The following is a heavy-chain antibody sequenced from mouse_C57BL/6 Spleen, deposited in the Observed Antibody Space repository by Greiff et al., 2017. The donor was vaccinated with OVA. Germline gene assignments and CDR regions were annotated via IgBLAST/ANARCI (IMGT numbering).Heavy chain of an antibody. CDR3: AREGFLGSSSYYAMDY. J-gene: IGHJ4*01. Sequence: QVQLKQSGPELVKPGASVKISCKASGYAFSSSWMNWVKQRPGKGLEWIGRIYPGDGDTNYNGKFKGKATLTADKSSSTAYMQLSSLTSEDSAVYFWAREGFLGSSSYYAMDYWGQGTSVTVSS. CDR2: IYPGDGDT. D-gene: IGHD1-1*01. CDR1: GYAFSSSW. V-gene: IGHV1-82*01.